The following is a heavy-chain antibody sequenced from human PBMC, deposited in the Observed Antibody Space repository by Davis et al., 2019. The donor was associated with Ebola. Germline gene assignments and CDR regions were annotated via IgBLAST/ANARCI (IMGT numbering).Heavy chain of an antibody. D-gene: IGHD4-17*01. Sequence: GSLRLSCTVSGGSISSYYWSWIRQPPGKGLEWIGYIYYSGSTNYNPSLKSRVTISVDTSKNQFSLKLSSVTAADTAVYYCARDPVNYGDYGSPPYWGQGTLVTVSS. CDR3: ARDPVNYGDYGSPPY. V-gene: IGHV4-59*01. CDR2: IYYSGST. J-gene: IGHJ4*02. CDR1: GGSISSYY.